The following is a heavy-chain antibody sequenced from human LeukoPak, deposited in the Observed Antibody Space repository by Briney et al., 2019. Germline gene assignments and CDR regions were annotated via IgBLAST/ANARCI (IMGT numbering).Heavy chain of an antibody. V-gene: IGHV4-59*01. CDR2: IYYSGST. J-gene: IGHJ4*02. Sequence: SETLSLTCTVSGGSISSYYWSWIRQPPGKGLEWIGYIYYSGSTNYNPSLKSRVTISVDTSKNQFSLKLGSVTAADTAVYYCARRGRAAAFLDYWGQGTLVTVSS. CDR1: GGSISSYY. D-gene: IGHD6-13*01. CDR3: ARRGRAAAFLDY.